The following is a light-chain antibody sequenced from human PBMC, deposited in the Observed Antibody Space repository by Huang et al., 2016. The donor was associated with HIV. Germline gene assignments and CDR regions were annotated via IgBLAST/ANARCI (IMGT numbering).Light chain of an antibody. CDR2: RVS. CDR3: MQGTHWPPLT. Sequence: DVVMTQSPLTLPVTLGQPASISCRSSQSLVYSDGETYLNLFQVRPGHSQRRLIYRVSVRDSGVPDRFSGSGSGTEFTLKISGVEAEDVGIYYCMQGTHWPPLTFGPGTRVEIK. CDR1: QSLVYSDGETY. J-gene: IGKJ3*01. V-gene: IGKV2-30*01.